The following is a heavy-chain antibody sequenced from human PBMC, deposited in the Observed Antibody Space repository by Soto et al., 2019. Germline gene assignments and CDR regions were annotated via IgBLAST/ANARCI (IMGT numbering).Heavy chain of an antibody. CDR1: GGTFSSYA. V-gene: IGHV1-69*13. D-gene: IGHD1-26*01. CDR2: IIPIFGTA. Sequence: SVKVSCKASGGTFSSYAISWVRQAPGQGLEWMGGIIPIFGTANYAQKFQGRVTITADESTSTAYMELSSLRSEDTAVYYCAIGIYNYYYYGMDVWGQGTTVTVSS. CDR3: AIGIYNYYYYGMDV. J-gene: IGHJ6*02.